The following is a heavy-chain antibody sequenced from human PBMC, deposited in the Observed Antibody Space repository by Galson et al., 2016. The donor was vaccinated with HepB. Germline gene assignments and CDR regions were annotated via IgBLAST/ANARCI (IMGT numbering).Heavy chain of an antibody. D-gene: IGHD6-13*01. CDR1: GGTFSSYA. V-gene: IGHV1-69*13. J-gene: IGHJ5*02. CDR2: IIPMFDTS. CDR3: ARVLRDRYSSSSAKGWFDP. Sequence: SVKVSCKASGGTFSSYAISWVRQAPGQGLEWMGGIIPMFDTSNYAQNFQGRLTITADESTSTAYMELSSLRSEDTAVYYCARVLRDRYSSSSAKGWFDPWGQGTLVTVSS.